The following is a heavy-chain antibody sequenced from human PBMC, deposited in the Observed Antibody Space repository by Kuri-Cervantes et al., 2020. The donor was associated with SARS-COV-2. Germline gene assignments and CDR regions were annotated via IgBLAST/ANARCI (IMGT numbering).Heavy chain of an antibody. CDR3: AHRRYDYLWGSHRCTGFDY. Sequence: SGPTLVKPTETLTLTCTVSGFSLSNPKMGVSWIRQPPGKALEWLAHILSNDEKSYSPSLRSRLTISKDTSKRQVVLTVTNLDPVDTATYYCAHRRYDYLWGSHRCTGFDYWGQGNMVTVSS. CDR2: ILSNDEK. J-gene: IGHJ4*02. D-gene: IGHD3-16*02. CDR1: GFSLSNPKMG. V-gene: IGHV2-26*01.